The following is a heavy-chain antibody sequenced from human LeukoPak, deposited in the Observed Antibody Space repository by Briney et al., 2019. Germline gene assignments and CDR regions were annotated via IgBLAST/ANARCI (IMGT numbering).Heavy chain of an antibody. V-gene: IGHV4-39*07. Sequence: LSLTCTVSGGSMSSSSYYWGWIRQPPGKGLEWIGSIYYSGSTYYNPSLKSRVTISVDTSKNQFSLKLSSVTAADTAVYYCARGGVAVAGNFDYWGQGTLVTVSS. CDR3: ARGGVAVAGNFDY. D-gene: IGHD6-19*01. CDR2: IYYSGST. J-gene: IGHJ4*02. CDR1: GGSMSSSSYY.